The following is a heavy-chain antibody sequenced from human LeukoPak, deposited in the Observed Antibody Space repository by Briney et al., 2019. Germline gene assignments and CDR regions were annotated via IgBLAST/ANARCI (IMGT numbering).Heavy chain of an antibody. J-gene: IGHJ4*02. CDR3: TTEGGWSFYFDY. CDR1: GFNFNNPW. V-gene: IGHV3-15*01. D-gene: IGHD2-15*01. CDR2: IKSKSDGGTP. Sequence: GGSLRLSCAASGFNFNNPWMSWVRQAPGKGLEWVGRIKSKSDGGTPDYAAPVKGRFAISRDDSKNTPYLQMNSLKTEDTAVYYCTTEGGWSFYFDYWGQGTLVTVSS.